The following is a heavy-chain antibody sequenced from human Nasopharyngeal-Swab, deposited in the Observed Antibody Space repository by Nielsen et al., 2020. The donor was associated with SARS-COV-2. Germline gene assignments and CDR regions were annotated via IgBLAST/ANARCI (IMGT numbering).Heavy chain of an antibody. V-gene: IGHV4-59*01. CDR2: IYYSGST. Sequence: SETLSLTCTVSGGSISSYYWSWIPQPPGKGLEWIGYIYYSGSTNYNPSLKSRVTISVDTSKNQFSLKLSSVTAADTAVYYCARGADSSGYSMYYFDYWGQGTLVTVSS. CDR1: GGSISSYY. D-gene: IGHD3-22*01. CDR3: ARGADSSGYSMYYFDY. J-gene: IGHJ4*02.